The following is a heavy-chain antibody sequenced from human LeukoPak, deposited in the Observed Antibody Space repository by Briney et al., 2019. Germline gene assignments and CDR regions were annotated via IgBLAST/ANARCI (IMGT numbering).Heavy chain of an antibody. J-gene: IGHJ4*02. V-gene: IGHV4-39*02. CDR2: MYYSGST. CDR1: GGSISSSSYY. D-gene: IGHD3-10*01. Sequence: PSETLSLTCTVSGGSISSSSYYWGWIRQPPGKGLEWIGSMYYSGSTYYNPSLKSRVTISVDTSKNQFSLKLSSVTAADTAVYYCARDYYGSGSIFDYWGQGTLVTVSS. CDR3: ARDYYGSGSIFDY.